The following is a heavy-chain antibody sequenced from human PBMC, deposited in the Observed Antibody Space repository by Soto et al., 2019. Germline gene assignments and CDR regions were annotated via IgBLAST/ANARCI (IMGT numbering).Heavy chain of an antibody. CDR1: GGTFSSYT. J-gene: IGHJ6*02. D-gene: IGHD6-19*01. CDR3: ARDKRTAVAGTPYYYYGMDV. CDR2: IIPILGIA. Sequence: QVQLVQSGAEVKKPGSSVKVSCKASGGTFSSYTISWVRQAPGQGLEWMGRIIPILGIANYAQKFQGRVTITADKSTSTAYMELSSLISEDTAVYYCARDKRTAVAGTPYYYYGMDVWGQGTTVTVSS. V-gene: IGHV1-69*02.